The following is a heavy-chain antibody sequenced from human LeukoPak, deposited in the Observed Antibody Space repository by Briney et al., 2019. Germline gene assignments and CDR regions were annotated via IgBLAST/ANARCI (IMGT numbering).Heavy chain of an antibody. V-gene: IGHV1-2*02. CDR1: GYIFSAYY. J-gene: IGHJ5*02. D-gene: IGHD3-10*01. Sequence: ASEKVSCKASGYIFSAYYMHWVRQPPGQGLEWMGWINPKTGETTYAEKFQGRVSMTRDTSINTAYLELSSLTSDDTAVYYCARPGNWWFDPWGQGTLVTVSS. CDR2: INPKTGET. CDR3: ARPGNWWFDP.